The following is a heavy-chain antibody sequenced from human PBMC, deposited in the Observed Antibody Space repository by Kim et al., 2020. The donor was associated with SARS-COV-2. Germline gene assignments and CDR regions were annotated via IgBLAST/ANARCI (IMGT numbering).Heavy chain of an antibody. CDR3: ARDSGSTYYYYYYGMDV. CDR2: IYYSGST. CDR1: GGSISSSSYY. D-gene: IGHD6-19*01. J-gene: IGHJ6*02. Sequence: SETLSLTCTVSGGSISSSSYYWGWIRQPPGKGLEWIGSIYYSGSTYYNPSLKSRVTISVDTSKNQFSLKLSSVTAADTAVYYCARDSGSTYYYYYYGMDVWGQGTTVTVSS. V-gene: IGHV4-39*07.